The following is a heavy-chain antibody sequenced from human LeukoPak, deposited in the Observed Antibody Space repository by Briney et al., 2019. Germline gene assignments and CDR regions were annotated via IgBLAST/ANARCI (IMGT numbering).Heavy chain of an antibody. CDR3: ARDLTKYWYFGL. V-gene: IGHV1-69*05. J-gene: IGHJ2*01. Sequence: SVKVSCKASGGTFSSYAISWVRQAPGQGLEWMGRIIPIFGTANYAQKFQGRVTITTDESTSTAYMELSSLRSEDTAVYYCARDLTKYWYFGLWGRGTLVTVSS. CDR1: GGTFSSYA. CDR2: IIPIFGTA. D-gene: IGHD1-14*01.